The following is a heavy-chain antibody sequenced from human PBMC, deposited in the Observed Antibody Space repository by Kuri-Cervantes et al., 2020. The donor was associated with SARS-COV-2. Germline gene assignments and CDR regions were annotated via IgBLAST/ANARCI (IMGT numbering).Heavy chain of an antibody. Sequence: ETLSLTCAASGFTFSSYWMHWVRQAPGKGLVWVSRINSDGSSTTYADSVKGRFTISRDNAKNTLYLQMNSLSGEDTAVYYCASVSTMGVSLDWGQGTLVTVSS. CDR1: GFTFSSYW. V-gene: IGHV3-74*01. CDR2: INSDGSST. CDR3: ASVSTMGVSLD. J-gene: IGHJ4*02. D-gene: IGHD5-24*01.